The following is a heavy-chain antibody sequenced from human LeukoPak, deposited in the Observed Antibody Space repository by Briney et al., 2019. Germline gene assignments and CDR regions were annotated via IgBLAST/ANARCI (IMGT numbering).Heavy chain of an antibody. CDR1: GYTFTSYY. D-gene: IGHD5-24*01. CDR2: INPSGGST. J-gene: IGHJ3*02. Sequence: ASVKVSCKASGYTFTSYYMHWVRQAPGQGLEWMGIINPSGGSTSYAQKFQGRVTMTRDTSTSTVYMELSSLRSEDTAVYYCARISRAGGYNLFDAFDIWGQGTMVTVSS. CDR3: ARISRAGGYNLFDAFDI. V-gene: IGHV1-46*01.